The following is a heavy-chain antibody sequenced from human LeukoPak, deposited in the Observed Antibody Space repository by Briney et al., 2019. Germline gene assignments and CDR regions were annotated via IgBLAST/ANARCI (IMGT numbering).Heavy chain of an antibody. Sequence: PSETLSLTCTVSGGSISSYYWSWIRQSPGKGLECIGYIHYTGSTNYNPSLKSRVTISVETPKNQFSLKLKSVTAADTAVYYCARGGYYGSGNDFRFDPWGQGTLVTVSS. D-gene: IGHD3-10*01. J-gene: IGHJ5*02. V-gene: IGHV4-59*01. CDR1: GGSISSYY. CDR2: IHYTGST. CDR3: ARGGYYGSGNDFRFDP.